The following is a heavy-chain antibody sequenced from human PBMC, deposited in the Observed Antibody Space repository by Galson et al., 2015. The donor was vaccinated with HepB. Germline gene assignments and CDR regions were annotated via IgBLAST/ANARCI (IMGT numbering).Heavy chain of an antibody. D-gene: IGHD3-10*01. CDR2: IVVGGRDT. V-gene: IGHV1-58*01. CDR1: GFTFSTPG. Sequence: SVKVSCKASGFTFSTPGVQWLRQARGQGLEWIGWIVVGGRDTKYDQRLQDRVTISRDMSTDVVYLELSSLGSEDTAVYYCETDRTFDYYYRPGSHGYFDYWGQGSLVTVSS. CDR3: ETDRTFDYYYRPGSHGYFDY. J-gene: IGHJ4*02.